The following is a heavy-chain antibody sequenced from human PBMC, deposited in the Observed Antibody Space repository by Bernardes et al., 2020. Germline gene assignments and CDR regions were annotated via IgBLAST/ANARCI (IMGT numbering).Heavy chain of an antibody. D-gene: IGHD6-25*01. CDR3: ARGIAAIGPWFDP. CDR2: IDYSGST. V-gene: IGHV4-61*01. CDR1: GGSVSSGSYY. J-gene: IGHJ5*02. Sequence: SETLSLTCTVSGGSVSSGSYYWSWIRQPPGKGLEWIGYIDYSGSTNYNPSLKSRVTISVDTSKNQFSLKLSSVTAADTAVYYCARGIAAIGPWFDPWGQGTLVTVSS.